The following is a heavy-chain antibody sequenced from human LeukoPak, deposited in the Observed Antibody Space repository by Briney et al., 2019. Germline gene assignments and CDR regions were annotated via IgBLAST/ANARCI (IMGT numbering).Heavy chain of an antibody. CDR1: GGSISSGGYR. Sequence: SETLSLTCTVSGGSISSGGYRWSWIRQSPGKGLEWIGEIKHSGSTNYNPSLKSRLTISVDTSKNQFSLKLSSVTAADTAVYYCARVPRGWGSYYYYYYMDVWGKGTTVTVSS. CDR3: ARVPRGWGSYYYYYYMDV. V-gene: IGHV4-39*07. J-gene: IGHJ6*03. D-gene: IGHD7-27*01. CDR2: IKHSGST.